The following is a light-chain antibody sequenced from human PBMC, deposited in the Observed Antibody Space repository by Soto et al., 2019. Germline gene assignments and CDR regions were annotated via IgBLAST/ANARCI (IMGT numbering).Light chain of an antibody. CDR2: ATS. Sequence: DIQMTQSPSSVSASVGDRVTITCRATQVISSWLAWYQQKPGKAPKLLIYATSNLQSGVPSRFSGSGSGTDFTLTITGLQPDDFATYYCQQHNDYTAVTFGQGTKLEIK. J-gene: IGKJ2*01. V-gene: IGKV1-12*01. CDR3: QQHNDYTAVT. CDR1: QVISSW.